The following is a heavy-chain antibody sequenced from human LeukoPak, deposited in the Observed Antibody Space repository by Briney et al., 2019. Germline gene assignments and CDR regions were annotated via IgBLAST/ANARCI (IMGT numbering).Heavy chain of an antibody. CDR1: GGSFSGYY. J-gene: IGHJ4*02. D-gene: IGHD6-19*01. V-gene: IGHV4-34*01. CDR2: INHSGST. Sequence: SETLSLTCAVYGGSFSGYYWSWIRQPPGKGLEWIGEINHSGSTNYNPSLKSRVTISVNTSKNQFSLKLSSVTAADTAVYYCARTDSSGWYAAHYYFDYWGQGTLVTVSS. CDR3: ARTDSSGWYAAHYYFDY.